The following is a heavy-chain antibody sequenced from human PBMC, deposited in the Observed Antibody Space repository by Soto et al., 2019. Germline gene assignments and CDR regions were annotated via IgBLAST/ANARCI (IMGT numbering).Heavy chain of an antibody. V-gene: IGHV4-59*01. CDR2: IYYSGST. D-gene: IGHD2-15*01. CDR3: ARALGYCSGGSCSTMAWFDP. CDR1: GGSISSYY. Sequence: SETLSLTCTVSGGSISSYYWSWIRQPPGKGLEWIGYIYYSGSTNYNPSLKSRVTISVDTSKNQFSLKLSSVTAADTAVYYCARALGYCSGGSCSTMAWFDPWGQGTLVTVSS. J-gene: IGHJ5*02.